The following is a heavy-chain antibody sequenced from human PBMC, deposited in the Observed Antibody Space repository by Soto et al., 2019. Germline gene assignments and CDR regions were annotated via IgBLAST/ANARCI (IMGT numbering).Heavy chain of an antibody. D-gene: IGHD6-19*01. CDR2: IKQDGSEK. J-gene: IGHJ3*02. V-gene: IGHV3-7*01. CDR1: GFTFSSYW. CDR3: ARAGYSSGPDAFDI. Sequence: GGSLRLSCAASGFTFSSYWMSWVRQAPGKGLEWVANIKQDGSEKYYVDSVKGRFTISRDNAKNSLYLQMNSLRAEDTAVYYCARAGYSSGPDAFDIWGQGTMVTVSS.